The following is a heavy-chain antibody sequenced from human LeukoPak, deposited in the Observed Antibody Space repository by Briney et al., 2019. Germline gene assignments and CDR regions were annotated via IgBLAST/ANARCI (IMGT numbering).Heavy chain of an antibody. J-gene: IGHJ6*03. CDR1: GITFENYW. CDR2: IDTDGGRT. V-gene: IGHV3-74*01. D-gene: IGHD6-13*01. Sequence: GGSLRLSCVVSGITFENYWMHWVRQAPGKGLEWVSNIDTDGGRTTYADSVKGRFTISRDNAKNTLYLQMNSLRAEDTAVYYCARVFSSSSSAYYYYYMDVWGKGTTVTISS. CDR3: ARVFSSSSSAYYYYYMDV.